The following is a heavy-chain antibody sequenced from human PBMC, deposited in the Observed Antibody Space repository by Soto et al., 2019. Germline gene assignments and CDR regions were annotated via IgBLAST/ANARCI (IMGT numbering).Heavy chain of an antibody. CDR1: VFTFSNYA. CDR2: ISHDALTK. Sequence: GGSLRLSCTASVFTFSNYAMHWVRQAPGKGLEWVAVISHDALTKNYADSVKGRFTISRDNSKYTLSLEMNSLRSEDTAVYYCAKDRTYGVRRWFDSWGQGTLVTVSS. CDR3: AKDRTYGVRRWFDS. J-gene: IGHJ5*01. V-gene: IGHV3-30*18. D-gene: IGHD2-8*01.